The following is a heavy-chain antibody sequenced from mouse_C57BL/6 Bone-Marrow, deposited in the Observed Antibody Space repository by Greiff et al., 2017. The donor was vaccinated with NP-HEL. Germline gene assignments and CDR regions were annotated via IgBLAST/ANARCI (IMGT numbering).Heavy chain of an antibody. CDR2: IDPSDSYT. D-gene: IGHD1-1*01. CDR3: ARDYGSIYWYFDV. V-gene: IGHV1-69*01. CDR1: GYTFTSYW. J-gene: IGHJ1*03. Sequence: QVQLQQPGAELVMPGASVKLSCKASGYTFTSYWMHWVKPRPGQGLEWIGEIDPSDSYTNYNQKFKGKSTLTVDKSSSTAYMQLSSLTSEDSAVYYCARDYGSIYWYFDVWGTGTTVTVSS.